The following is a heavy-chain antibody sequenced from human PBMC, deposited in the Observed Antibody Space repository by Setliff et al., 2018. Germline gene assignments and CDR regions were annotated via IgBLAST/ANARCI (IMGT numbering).Heavy chain of an antibody. V-gene: IGHV4-39*01. CDR3: ARHRAGHIAALDY. Sequence: PSETLSLTCTVSGGSISSSSYYWGWIRQPPGKGLEWIGSIYYSGSTYYNPSLKSRVTISVDTSKNQFSLKLSSMTAADTAVYYCARHRAGHIAALDYWGQGTLVTVSS. CDR1: GGSISSSSYY. D-gene: IGHD6-13*01. J-gene: IGHJ4*02. CDR2: IYYSGST.